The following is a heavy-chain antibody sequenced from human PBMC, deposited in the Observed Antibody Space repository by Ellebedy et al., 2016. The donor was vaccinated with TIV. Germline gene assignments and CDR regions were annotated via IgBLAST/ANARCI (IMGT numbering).Heavy chain of an antibody. CDR2: IIPIVGLS. V-gene: IGHV1-69*10. CDR1: GVTFTNYA. CDR3: AKGGYNDYSGTYYFYYVDV. Sequence: AASVKVSCKASGVTFTNYALSWVRQAPGQGLEWMGGIIPIVGLSNYAQKFQGRVTITADRSTSTAYMELNSLTSDDTAVYYCAKGGYNDYSGTYYFYYVDVWGGGTAVTVSS. J-gene: IGHJ6*03. D-gene: IGHD5-12*01.